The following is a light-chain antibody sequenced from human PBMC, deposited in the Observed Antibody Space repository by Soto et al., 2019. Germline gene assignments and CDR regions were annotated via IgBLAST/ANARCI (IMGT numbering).Light chain of an antibody. Sequence: QSALTQPRSVSGSPGQSVTLSCTGTSSDVGGYDYVSWYQQHPDKAPKLIIYDVSRRPSGVPDRFSGSKSDNTASLTISGLQAEDDADYYCSSYTGSNNLVFGGGTKLTVL. J-gene: IGLJ3*02. V-gene: IGLV2-11*01. CDR3: SSYTGSNNLV. CDR1: SSDVGGYDY. CDR2: DVS.